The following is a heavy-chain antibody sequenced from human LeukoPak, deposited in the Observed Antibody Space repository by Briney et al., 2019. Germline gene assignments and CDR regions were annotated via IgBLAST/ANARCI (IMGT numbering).Heavy chain of an antibody. D-gene: IGHD5-24*01. CDR2: IYSGGST. CDR3: ARDLGRDGYNYVFDY. Sequence: GGSLRLSCAASGFTVSSNYMSWVRQAPGKGLEWVSVIYSGGSTYYADSVKGRFTISRDNSKNTLYLQMNSLRAEDTAVYYCARDLGRDGYNYVFDYWGQGTLVTVSS. V-gene: IGHV3-66*01. J-gene: IGHJ4*02. CDR1: GFTVSSNY.